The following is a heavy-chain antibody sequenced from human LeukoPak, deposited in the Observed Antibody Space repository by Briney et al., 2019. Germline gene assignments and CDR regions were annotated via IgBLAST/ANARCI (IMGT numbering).Heavy chain of an antibody. V-gene: IGHV3-7*03. J-gene: IGHJ4*02. CDR2: IKQDGSEK. CDR1: GFTFSSYW. D-gene: IGHD3-10*01. Sequence: PGGSLRLSCAASGFTFSSYWMSWVRQAPGKGLEWVANIKQDGSEKYYVDSVKGRFTISRDNAKNSLYLQMNSLRAEDTAVYYCAGDRVPYYYGSGSYYFWGQGTLVTVSS. CDR3: AGDRVPYYYGSGSYYF.